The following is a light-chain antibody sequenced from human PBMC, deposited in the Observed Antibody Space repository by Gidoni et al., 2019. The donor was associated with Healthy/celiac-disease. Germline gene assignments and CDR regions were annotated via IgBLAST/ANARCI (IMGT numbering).Light chain of an antibody. J-gene: IGKJ2*01. CDR2: GAS. V-gene: IGKV3-15*01. Sequence: EIVMTQSPATRSVSPGERATLSCRASQSVSSNLAWYQQKPGQAPRLLIYGASTRATGIPARFSGSGSGTEFTLTISSLQSEDFAVYYCQQYNNWPQTFXQXTKLEIK. CDR1: QSVSSN. CDR3: QQYNNWPQT.